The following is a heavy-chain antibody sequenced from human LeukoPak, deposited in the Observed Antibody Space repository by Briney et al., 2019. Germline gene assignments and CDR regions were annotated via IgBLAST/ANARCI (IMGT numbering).Heavy chain of an antibody. CDR2: INQDGSEK. CDR3: ASGGGWVFNN. V-gene: IGHV3-7*01. D-gene: IGHD6-19*01. CDR1: GFPFSSHW. Sequence: PGGSLRLSCAASGFPFSSHWLSWFRQSPRKGLEWVAHINQDGSEKYYVDSVKGRFTISRDNARNSQYLQMNSLRAEDTAVYYCASGGGWVFNNWGQGTLVTVSS. J-gene: IGHJ4*02.